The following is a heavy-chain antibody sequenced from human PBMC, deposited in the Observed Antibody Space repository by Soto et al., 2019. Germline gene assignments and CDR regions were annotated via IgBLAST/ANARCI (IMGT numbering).Heavy chain of an antibody. V-gene: IGHV1-69*02. J-gene: IGHJ6*02. CDR2: IIPILGIA. CDR1: GGTFSSYT. Sequence: QVQLVQSGAEVKKPGSSVKVSCKASGGTFSSYTISWVRQAPGQGLEWMGRIIPILGIANYAQKFQGRVTITADKSTSTAYREMSSLRSEDTAVYYCARWGVVTQGYYYDGMDVWGQGTTVTVSS. CDR3: ARWGVVTQGYYYDGMDV. D-gene: IGHD2-21*02.